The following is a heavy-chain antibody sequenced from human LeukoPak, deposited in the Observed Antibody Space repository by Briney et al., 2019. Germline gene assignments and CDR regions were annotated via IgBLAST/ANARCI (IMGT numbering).Heavy chain of an antibody. CDR1: GYTFTSYG. J-gene: IGHJ4*02. V-gene: IGHV1-18*01. CDR3: ARRISDILTGYYFDY. CDR2: ISASNGNT. D-gene: IGHD3-9*01. Sequence: GASVKVSCKASGYTFTSYGISWVRQAPGQGLEWMGWISASNGNTNYAQKFQGRVTMTTDTSTSTAYMELRSLRSDDTAVYYCARRISDILTGYYFDYWGQGTLVTVSS.